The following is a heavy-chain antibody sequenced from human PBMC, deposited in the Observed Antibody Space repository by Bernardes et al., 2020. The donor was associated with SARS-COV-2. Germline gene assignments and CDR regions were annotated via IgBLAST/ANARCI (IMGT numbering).Heavy chain of an antibody. J-gene: IGHJ4*02. D-gene: IGHD6-19*01. V-gene: IGHV3-21*01. CDR3: AGSGRTVG. Sequence: GGSLRLSCAASGFIFTNYNMNWVRQAPGPGLAWVSSISSGSRYLYYADSVKGRFTISKDNAKNSLYLQMNSLRAEDTAVYYCAGSGRTVGWGQGTLVTVSS. CDR1: GFIFTNYN. CDR2: ISSGSRYL.